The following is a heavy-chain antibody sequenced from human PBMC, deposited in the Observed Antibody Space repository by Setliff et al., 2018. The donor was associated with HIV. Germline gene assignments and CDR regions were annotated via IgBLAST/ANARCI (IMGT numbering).Heavy chain of an antibody. Sequence: GASVKVSCKASGYTFTRYGISWVRQAPGQGLEWMGWINTNSWNPTYAQGFAGRFVFSLDTLVRTAYLEISDLRAEDTAVYFCARDDYANTDLDFWGPGTLVTVSS. CDR2: INTNSWNP. CDR3: ARDDYANTDLDF. J-gene: IGHJ4*02. D-gene: IGHD4-17*01. V-gene: IGHV7-4-1*02. CDR1: GYTFTRYG.